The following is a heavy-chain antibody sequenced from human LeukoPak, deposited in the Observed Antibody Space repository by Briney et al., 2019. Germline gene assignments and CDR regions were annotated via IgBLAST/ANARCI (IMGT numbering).Heavy chain of an antibody. V-gene: IGHV1-2*02. CDR3: ARVFGVVIDAFDI. D-gene: IGHD3-3*01. Sequence: GASVKVSCKAYGYTFTGYYMHWVRQAPGQGLEWMGWINPNSGGTNYAQKFQGRVTMTRDTSISTAYMELSRLRSDDTAVYYCARVFGVVIDAFDIWGQGTMVTVSS. CDR1: GYTFTGYY. CDR2: INPNSGGT. J-gene: IGHJ3*02.